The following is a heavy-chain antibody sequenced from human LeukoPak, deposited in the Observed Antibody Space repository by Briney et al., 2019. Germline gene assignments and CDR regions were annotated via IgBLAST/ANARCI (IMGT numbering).Heavy chain of an antibody. J-gene: IGHJ4*02. V-gene: IGHV3-53*01. D-gene: IGHD5-12*01. Sequence: PGGSLRLSCAASGFIVSSDYMSWVRQAPGRGLEWASVIYSGGTTYYADSVKGRFTISRDNSKNTLYLQMNSLRAEDTAVYYCARSMVATLGFDYWGQGTLVTVSS. CDR1: GFIVSSDY. CDR2: IYSGGTT. CDR3: ARSMVATLGFDY.